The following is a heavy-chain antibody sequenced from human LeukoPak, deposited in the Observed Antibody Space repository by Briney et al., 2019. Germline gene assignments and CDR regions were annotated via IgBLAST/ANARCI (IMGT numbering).Heavy chain of an antibody. CDR3: ARDLMWVAAAGITDAFDI. V-gene: IGHV1-18*01. CDR2: ISAYNGNT. Sequence: ASVKVSCKASGYTFTSYGISCVRQAPGQGLEWMGWISAYNGNTNYAQKLQGRVTMTTDTSTSTAYMELRSLRSDDTAVYYCARDLMWVAAAGITDAFDIWGQGTMVTVSS. CDR1: GYTFTSYG. D-gene: IGHD6-13*01. J-gene: IGHJ3*02.